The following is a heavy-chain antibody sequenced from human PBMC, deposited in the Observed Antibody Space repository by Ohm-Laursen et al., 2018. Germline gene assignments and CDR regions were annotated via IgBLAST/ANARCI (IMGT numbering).Heavy chain of an antibody. J-gene: IGHJ4*02. CDR2: IHHTGTT. CDR3: ARDRAGSFDY. Sequence: TLSLTCVVSGDSISSGYYWAWIRQPPGGGLEYIGGIHHTGTTYHNPFLKSRLSISVDASKNHFSLKLRSLTAADTAMYFCARDRAGSFDYWGQGIRVIVSS. CDR1: GDSISSGYY. V-gene: IGHV4-38-2*02. D-gene: IGHD3-10*01.